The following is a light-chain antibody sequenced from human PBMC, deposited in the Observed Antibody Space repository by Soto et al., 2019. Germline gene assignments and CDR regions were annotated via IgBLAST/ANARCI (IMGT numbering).Light chain of an antibody. V-gene: IGKV3-11*01. CDR1: PSVSSY. J-gene: IGKJ4*01. Sequence: EIVLTQSPATLSLSPGERATLSCRASPSVSSYLAWYQQKPGQAPRLLIYDASNRATGIPARFSGSGSGTDFTLTISSLEPEDFAVYYCQQRSNWPPVTFGGGTKVEI. CDR2: DAS. CDR3: QQRSNWPPVT.